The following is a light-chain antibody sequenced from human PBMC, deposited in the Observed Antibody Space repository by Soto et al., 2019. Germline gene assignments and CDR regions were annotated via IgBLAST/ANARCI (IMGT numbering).Light chain of an antibody. CDR3: QQRSNWPLT. V-gene: IGKV3D-20*02. CDR1: QSVSSSY. J-gene: IGKJ4*01. CDR2: DAS. Sequence: EIVLTQSPGTLSLSPGERATLSCRASQSVSSSYVAWYQQKPGQAPRLLIYDASNRATGIPARFSGSGSGTDFTLTISSLEPEDFAVYYCQQRSNWPLTFGGGTKVDIK.